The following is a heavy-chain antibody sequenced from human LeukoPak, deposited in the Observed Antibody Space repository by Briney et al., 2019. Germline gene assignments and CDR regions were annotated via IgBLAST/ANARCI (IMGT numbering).Heavy chain of an antibody. CDR3: TGRTYYYDSSGYYGVDY. CDR2: INHSGST. V-gene: IGHV4-34*01. CDR1: GGSFSGYY. D-gene: IGHD3-22*01. Sequence: SETLSLTCAVYGGSFSGYYWSWIRQPPGKGLEWIGEINHSGSTNYNPSLKSRVTISVDTSKNQFSLKLSSVTAADTAVYYCTGRTYYYDSSGYYGVDYWGQGTLVTVSS. J-gene: IGHJ4*02.